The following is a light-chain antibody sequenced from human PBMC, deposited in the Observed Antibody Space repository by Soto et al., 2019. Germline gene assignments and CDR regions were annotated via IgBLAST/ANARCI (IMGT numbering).Light chain of an antibody. CDR3: QQYGNSPLT. Sequence: EIVWTQSPDTLYFSPGQIATRSCRASQSVRSDYLAWYQQKPGQAPRVIIFGVSTRATGVPDRFSGSGAGTDFTLTISRLEPEDFALYSCQQYGNSPLTFGGGTKVEIK. J-gene: IGKJ4*01. CDR1: QSVRSDY. CDR2: GVS. V-gene: IGKV3-20*01.